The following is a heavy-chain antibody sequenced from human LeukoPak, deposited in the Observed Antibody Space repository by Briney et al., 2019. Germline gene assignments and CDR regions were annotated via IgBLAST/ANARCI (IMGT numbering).Heavy chain of an antibody. J-gene: IGHJ4*02. CDR2: IYYSGST. V-gene: IGHV4-39*01. D-gene: IGHD4-17*01. CDR1: GGSIISSSYF. CDR3: ARQLRVTTGVDY. Sequence: PSETLSLTCTVSGGSIISSSYFWGWIRQPPGKGLEWIGSIYYSGSTYYNPSLKSRVTISVDTSKNQFSLKLSSVTAADTAVYYCARQLRVTTGVDYWGQGTLVTVSS.